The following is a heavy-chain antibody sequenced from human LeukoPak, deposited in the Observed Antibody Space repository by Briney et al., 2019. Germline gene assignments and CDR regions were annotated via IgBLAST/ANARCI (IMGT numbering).Heavy chain of an antibody. Sequence: SGVSLTLSCAVSGFTLNSYHMQWPPHATGKGRVGLSAFCTACDTYYPGFVKGRYTIYRENAKNSLYLQMNSLRAGDTAVYYCARGTYSSGWYDDAFDIWGQGTMVTVSS. J-gene: IGHJ3*02. CDR3: ARGTYSSGWYDDAFDI. CDR2: FCTACDT. V-gene: IGHV3-13*01. CDR1: GFTLNSYH. D-gene: IGHD6-19*01.